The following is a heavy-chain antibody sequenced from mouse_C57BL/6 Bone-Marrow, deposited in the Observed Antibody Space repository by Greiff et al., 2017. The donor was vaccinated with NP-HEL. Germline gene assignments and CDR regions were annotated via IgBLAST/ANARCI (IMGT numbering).Heavy chain of an antibody. D-gene: IGHD2-3*01. CDR3: ARGDDGYVYYAMDY. Sequence: EVQLQQSGPELVQPGASVKISCKASGYSFTGYYMHWVKQSHGNILDWIGYIYPYTGVSSYNQKFKGKATLTVDKSSCTAYMELRSLTSEDSAVYYCARGDDGYVYYAMDYWGQGTSVTVSS. V-gene: IGHV1-31*01. CDR2: IYPYTGVS. J-gene: IGHJ4*01. CDR1: GYSFTGYY.